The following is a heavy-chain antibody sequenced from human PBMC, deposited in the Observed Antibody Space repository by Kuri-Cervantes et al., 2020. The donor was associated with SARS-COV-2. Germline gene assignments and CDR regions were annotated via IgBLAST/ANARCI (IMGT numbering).Heavy chain of an antibody. Sequence: SETLSLTCTVSGGSVSSGSYYWSWIRQPQGKGLEWVGYIYYSGSTNYNPSLKSRVTISVDTSKNQFSLKLSSVTAADTAVYYCARGVTSFGEDVWGHGTKVTVSS. CDR3: ARGVTSFGEDV. J-gene: IGHJ6*02. CDR2: IYYSGST. V-gene: IGHV4-61*01. D-gene: IGHD3-3*01. CDR1: GGSVSSGSYY.